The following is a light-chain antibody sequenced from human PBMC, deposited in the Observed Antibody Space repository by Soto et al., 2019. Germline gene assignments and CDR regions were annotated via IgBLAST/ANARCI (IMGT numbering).Light chain of an antibody. J-gene: IGKJ1*01. CDR3: QQYYSYPWT. CDR1: QSISSW. CDR2: KAS. V-gene: IGKV1-5*03. Sequence: DIQMTQSPSTLSASVADRVTITCRASQSISSWLAWYQQKPGKAPKGLIYKASTLESGAPSRFSGSGSGTEFTLTISSLQPDDFATYYCQQYYSYPWTFGQGTKVDIK.